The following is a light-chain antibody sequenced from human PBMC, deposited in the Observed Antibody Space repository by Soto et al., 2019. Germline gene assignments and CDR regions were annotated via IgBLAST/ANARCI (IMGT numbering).Light chain of an antibody. Sequence: EIVLTHSPGTLSLSPGERATLSCMASQSVSSSYLAWYQQKPGQAPRLLIYGASSRATGIPDRFSGSGSGTDFTITISRLEPEDFAVYYCQQYGSSPALTFGGGTTVDLK. J-gene: IGKJ4*01. CDR2: GAS. CDR3: QQYGSSPALT. CDR1: QSVSSSY. V-gene: IGKV3-20*01.